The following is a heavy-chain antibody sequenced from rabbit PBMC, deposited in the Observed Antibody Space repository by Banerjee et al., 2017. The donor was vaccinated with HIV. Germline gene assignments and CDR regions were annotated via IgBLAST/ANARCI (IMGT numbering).Heavy chain of an antibody. J-gene: IGHJ4*01. Sequence: QEQLVESGGGLVKPEGSLTLTCTASGFSFSSGYYMCWVRQAPGKGLEWIACIYAGSSGGTYYANWAKGRFTISKASSTTVTLQMTSLTAADTATYFCARDGAGSTYWWYFNLWGPGTLVTV. CDR1: GFSFSSGYY. D-gene: IGHD8-1*01. CDR3: ARDGAGSTYWWYFNL. V-gene: IGHV1S45*01. CDR2: IYAGSSGGT.